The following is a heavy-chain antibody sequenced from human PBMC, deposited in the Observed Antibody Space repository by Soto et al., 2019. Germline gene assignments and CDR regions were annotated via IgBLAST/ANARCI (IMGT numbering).Heavy chain of an antibody. Sequence: EVQLVESGGVVVQHGGSLRLSCAASGFTFDDYAMHWVRQAPGKGLEWVSLISWDGGSTYYADSVKGRFTISRDNSKIYLYLQMNRLRAEDTALYYWAKGHYDILTGSYYYGMDVWGQGTTVTVSS. V-gene: IGHV3-43D*04. CDR1: GFTFDDYA. J-gene: IGHJ6*02. D-gene: IGHD3-9*01. CDR3: AKGHYDILTGSYYYGMDV. CDR2: ISWDGGST.